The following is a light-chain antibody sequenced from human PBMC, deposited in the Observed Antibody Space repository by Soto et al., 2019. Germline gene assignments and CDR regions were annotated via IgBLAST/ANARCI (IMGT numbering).Light chain of an antibody. J-gene: IGKJ2*01. CDR3: PQSDSTPYT. CDR1: QTISTY. V-gene: IGKV1-39*01. CDR2: DAS. Sequence: DIQITQSPSSLSASVGDRVTITCRAIQTISTYLNLYKQKPGKAPQLLIYDASSLLSGVPSRFSGSVSGTDLTLTIASLQPEDVATYYCPQSDSTPYTVGQGTKVEI.